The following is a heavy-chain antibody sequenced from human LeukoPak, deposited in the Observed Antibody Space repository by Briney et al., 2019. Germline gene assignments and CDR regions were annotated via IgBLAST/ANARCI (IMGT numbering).Heavy chain of an antibody. D-gene: IGHD6-19*01. Sequence: WASVKVSCKASGYTFTSYYMHWVRQAPGQGLEWMGWINPNSGGTNYAQKFQGWVTMTRDTSISTAYMELSRLRSDDTAVYYCARGRKGSGWYLTKLYYFDYWGQGTLVTVSS. V-gene: IGHV1-2*04. J-gene: IGHJ4*02. CDR3: ARGRKGSGWYLTKLYYFDY. CDR1: GYTFTSYY. CDR2: INPNSGGT.